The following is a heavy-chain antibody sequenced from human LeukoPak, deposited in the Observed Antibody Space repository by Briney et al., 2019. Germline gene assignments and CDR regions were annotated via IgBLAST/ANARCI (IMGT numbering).Heavy chain of an antibody. D-gene: IGHD6-13*01. CDR1: GFTFSSYE. Sequence: GGSLRLSCAASGFTFSSYEMNWVRQAPGKGLEWVSYISGSGSAMYYADSVKGRFTISRDNAKNSLYLQLNSLRAEDTAVYYCARDWPTIAAAGTIPEYFQHWGQGTLVTVSS. J-gene: IGHJ1*01. CDR3: ARDWPTIAAAGTIPEYFQH. V-gene: IGHV3-48*03. CDR2: ISGSGSAM.